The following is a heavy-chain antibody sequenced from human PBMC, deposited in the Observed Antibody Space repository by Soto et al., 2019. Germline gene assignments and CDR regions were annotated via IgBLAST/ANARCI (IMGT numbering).Heavy chain of an antibody. J-gene: IGHJ4*02. Sequence: SETLSLTCAVYGGSFSSYHWSWIRQTPGKGLEWIGEISHLTTTNYNPSLKSRVIISLDTPKNQFSLKLSSVTAADTAVYYCARGYDTALAPIFWGQGILVTVSS. D-gene: IGHD5-18*01. CDR1: GGSFSSYH. V-gene: IGHV4-34*01. CDR2: ISHLTTT. CDR3: ARGYDTALAPIF.